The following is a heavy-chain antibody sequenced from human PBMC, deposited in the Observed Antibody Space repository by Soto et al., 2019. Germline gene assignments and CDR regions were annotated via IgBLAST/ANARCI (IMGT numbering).Heavy chain of an antibody. V-gene: IGHV3-48*03. Sequence: EVQLVESGGTLVQPGGSLRLSCAASGFTVSDSEMNWVRQAPGKGLEWVSFISGSGSSIYYADSVKGRFTISRDNAKSSLYLQMNSLRAEDTAVYYCASVVLTATVLNDAFDMWGRGTMVTVSS. J-gene: IGHJ3*02. CDR1: GFTVSDSE. CDR2: ISGSGSSI. D-gene: IGHD2-21*02. CDR3: ASVVLTATVLNDAFDM.